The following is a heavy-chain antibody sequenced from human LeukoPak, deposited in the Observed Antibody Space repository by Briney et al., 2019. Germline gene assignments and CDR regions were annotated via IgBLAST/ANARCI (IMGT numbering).Heavy chain of an antibody. CDR2: IKQDGSEK. J-gene: IGHJ6*02. V-gene: IGHV3-7*01. Sequence: GGSLRLSCAASGFTFSSYRMSWVRQAPGKGLEWVANIKQDGSEKYYVDSVKGRFTISRDNTKNSLYLQMNSLRAEDTAVYYCARDQPWYLYYYYGMDVWGQGTTVAVSS. CDR3: ARDQPWYLYYYYGMDV. D-gene: IGHD2-15*01. CDR1: GFTFSSYR.